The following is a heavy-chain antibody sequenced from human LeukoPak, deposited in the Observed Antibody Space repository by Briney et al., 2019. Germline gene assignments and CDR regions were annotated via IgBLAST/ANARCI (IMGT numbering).Heavy chain of an antibody. CDR2: MSPNSGDT. J-gene: IGHJ4*02. D-gene: IGHD3-22*01. Sequence: GASVKVSCKASGYTFTSYDFNWVRQATGQRPEWMGWMSPNSGDTGYAQKFQDRVTMTRNTSISTAYMELSSLRSDDTAVYYCATWYLGGYYYVRSTKFDYWGQGTLVTVSS. V-gene: IGHV1-8*01. CDR3: ATWYLGGYYYVRSTKFDY. CDR1: GYTFTSYD.